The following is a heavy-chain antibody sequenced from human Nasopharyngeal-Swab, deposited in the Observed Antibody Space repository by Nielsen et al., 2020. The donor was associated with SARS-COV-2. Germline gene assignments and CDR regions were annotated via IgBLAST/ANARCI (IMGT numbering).Heavy chain of an antibody. D-gene: IGHD3-3*01. J-gene: IGHJ4*02. V-gene: IGHV1-18*04. CDR1: GYTFTSYG. CDR2: ISAYNGNT. CDR3: ARVSYDFWSGYHDDY. Sequence: ASVKVSCKASGYTFTSYGISWVRQAPGQGLEWMGWISAYNGNTNYAPKLQGRVTMTTDTSTSTAYMELRSLRSDDTAVYYCARVSYDFWSGYHDDYWGQGTLVTVSS.